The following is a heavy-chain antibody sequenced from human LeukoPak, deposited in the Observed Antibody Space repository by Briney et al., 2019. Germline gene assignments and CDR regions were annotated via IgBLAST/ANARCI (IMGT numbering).Heavy chain of an antibody. Sequence: SETLSLTCTVSGGSISSYYWSWIRQPPGKGLEWIGYIYYSGSTNYNPSLKSRVTISVDTSKNQFSLKLSSVTAADTAVYYCARFATVTTRFDYWGQGTLVTVSS. V-gene: IGHV4-59*01. J-gene: IGHJ4*02. CDR2: IYYSGST. CDR3: ARFATVTTRFDY. D-gene: IGHD4-17*01. CDR1: GGSISSYY.